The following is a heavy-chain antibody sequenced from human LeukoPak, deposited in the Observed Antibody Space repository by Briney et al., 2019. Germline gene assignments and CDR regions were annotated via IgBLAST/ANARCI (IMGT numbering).Heavy chain of an antibody. J-gene: IGHJ4*02. CDR2: ISPSSSYM. CDR1: GFTFSDDT. V-gene: IGHV3-21*01. Sequence: GGSLRLSCAASGFTFSDDTMNWVHQAPGKGLEWISSISPSSSYMYYADSVKGRFTISRDNTKNSLYLQMNSLRAEDTAVYYCARMYYVRGVLFYYFDYWGQGTLDTVSS. D-gene: IGHD3-10*01. CDR3: ARMYYVRGVLFYYFDY.